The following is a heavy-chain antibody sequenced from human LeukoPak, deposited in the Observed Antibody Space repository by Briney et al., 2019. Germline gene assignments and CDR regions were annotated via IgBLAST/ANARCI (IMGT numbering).Heavy chain of an antibody. CDR2: INTGNGNT. J-gene: IGHJ4*02. CDR3: ASTQGVVPAAMPLDY. V-gene: IGHV1-3*04. Sequence: ASVKVSCKASGYTFSSYAMHWVRQAPGQRLEWMGWINTGNGNTKYSQKFQGRVAITRDTSASTAYMELSSLRSGDTAVYYCASTQGVVPAAMPLDYWGQGTLVTVSS. CDR1: GYTFSSYA. D-gene: IGHD2-2*01.